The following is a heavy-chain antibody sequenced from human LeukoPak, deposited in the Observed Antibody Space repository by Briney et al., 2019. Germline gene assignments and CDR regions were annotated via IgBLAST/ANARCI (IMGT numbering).Heavy chain of an antibody. CDR2: IGIAVDT. CDR1: GFTFSSYD. J-gene: IGHJ5*01. Sequence: QPGGSLRLACAASGFTFSSYDMHWVRQATGKGLEWVSGIGIAVDTHYPDSVRGRFTIFRENAKNSLYLQMNSLRAEDTAVYYCARAQPPYHGRLDSWGQGILVTVSS. V-gene: IGHV3-13*01. CDR3: ARAQPPYHGRLDS. D-gene: IGHD3-16*01.